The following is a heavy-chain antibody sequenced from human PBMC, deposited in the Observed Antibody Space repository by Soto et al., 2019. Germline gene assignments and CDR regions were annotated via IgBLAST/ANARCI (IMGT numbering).Heavy chain of an antibody. V-gene: IGHV4-31*03. J-gene: IGHJ6*02. Sequence: SETLSLTCTVSGASISSGGYYWNWVRPHPGKGLEWIGYIYYNGSTYYTPSLQSRISISRDTSKNQFSLNWSSVTAADTAVYYCARGGPDIIVRTGRYYYGLDVWGQGTTVTVS. CDR3: ARGGPDIIVRTGRYYYGLDV. CDR2: IYYNGST. CDR1: GASISSGGYY. D-gene: IGHD3-22*01.